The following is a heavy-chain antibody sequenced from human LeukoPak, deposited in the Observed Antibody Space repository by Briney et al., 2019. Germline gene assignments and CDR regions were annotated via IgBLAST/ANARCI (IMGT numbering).Heavy chain of an antibody. D-gene: IGHD3-9*01. J-gene: IGHJ6*03. V-gene: IGHV3-48*03. CDR3: ARDDILTGYYPHYYMDV. CDR2: ISSSGSTI. CDR1: GFTFSNYE. Sequence: GGALRLSCAASGFTFSNYEMNWVRQAPGKGLEWVSYISSSGSTIYYADSVKGRFTISRDNAKNSLYLQMNSLRAEDTAVYYCARDDILTGYYPHYYMDVWGKGTTVTISS.